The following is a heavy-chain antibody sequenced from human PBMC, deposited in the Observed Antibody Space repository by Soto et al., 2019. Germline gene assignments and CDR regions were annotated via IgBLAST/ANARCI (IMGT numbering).Heavy chain of an antibody. D-gene: IGHD1-1*01. CDR2: ISGHNGKT. CDR3: ARERPLEDSPLADAFDV. CDR1: GYTFTTYG. J-gene: IGHJ3*01. V-gene: IGHV1-18*01. Sequence: QVHLVQSGAEVKKPGASVKVSCNASGYTFTTYGVAWVRQVPGQGLEWMGWISGHNGKTFYAQSFQDRVTMTTATSTSTAYMELRSLRSDDTAVDFCARERPLEDSPLADAFDVWGQGTRLTVSS.